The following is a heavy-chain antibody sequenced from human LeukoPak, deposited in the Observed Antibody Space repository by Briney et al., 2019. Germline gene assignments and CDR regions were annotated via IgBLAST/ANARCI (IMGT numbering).Heavy chain of an antibody. CDR3: AREHGMGAFDI. J-gene: IGHJ3*02. V-gene: IGHV4-59*01. D-gene: IGHD1-14*01. Sequence: SETLSLTCTVSGGSISSYYWSWIRQPPGKGLEWIGYIYYSGSTNYNPSLKSRVTISVDTSKNQFSLKLSSVTAADTVVYYCAREHGMGAFDIWGQGTMVTVSS. CDR2: IYYSGST. CDR1: GGSISSYY.